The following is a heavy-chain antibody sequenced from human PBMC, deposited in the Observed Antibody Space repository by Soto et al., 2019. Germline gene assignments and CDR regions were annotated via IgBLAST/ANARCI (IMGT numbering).Heavy chain of an antibody. CDR2: IIPILGIA. CDR1: GGTFSSYT. Sequence: QVQLVQSGAEVQKPGSSVKVSCKASGGTFSSYTISWVRQAPGQGLEWMGRIIPILGIANYAQKFQGRVTITADKSTSTAYMELSSLRSEDTAVYYCVRANYDFWSGYSIDYWGQGTLVTVSS. J-gene: IGHJ4*02. V-gene: IGHV1-69*02. CDR3: VRANYDFWSGYSIDY. D-gene: IGHD3-3*01.